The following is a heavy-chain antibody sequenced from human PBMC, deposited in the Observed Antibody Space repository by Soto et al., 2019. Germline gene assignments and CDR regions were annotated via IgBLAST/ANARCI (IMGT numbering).Heavy chain of an antibody. CDR2: ISDYNGNT. CDR3: AREYCDTTSCYGGDY. D-gene: IGHD2-2*01. Sequence: QVQLVQSGAEVKKPGASVKVSCKASGYTDTTYGISWVRQAPGQGLEWMGWISDYNGNTKYAQKLQDRVPMTTATTTKTAHRERRSLRSGDKAVYSWAREYCDTTSCYGGDYWGEGNLVTVSS. V-gene: IGHV1-18*01. J-gene: IGHJ4*02. CDR1: GYTDTTYG.